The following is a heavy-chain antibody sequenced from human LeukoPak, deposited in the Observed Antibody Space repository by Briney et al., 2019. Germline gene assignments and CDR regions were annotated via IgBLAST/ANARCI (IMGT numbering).Heavy chain of an antibody. CDR2: MNPNSGNT. J-gene: IGHJ5*02. V-gene: IGHV1-8*02. D-gene: IGHD3-10*01. Sequence: ASVKVSCKASGYTFTSYDINWVRQATGQGLEWMGWMNPNSGNTGYAQKFQGRVTMTRNTSISTAYMELSSLRSEDTAVYYCARAPVLLWFGELLGSPGRTTEEPGFDHWGQGTLVTVSS. CDR1: GYTFTSYD. CDR3: ARAPVLLWFGELLGSPGRTTEEPGFDH.